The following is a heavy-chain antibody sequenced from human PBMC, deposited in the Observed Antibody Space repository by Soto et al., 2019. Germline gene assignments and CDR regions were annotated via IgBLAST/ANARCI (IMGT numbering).Heavy chain of an antibody. CDR3: ARVFMGGFDY. CDR2: ISSSSSYI. Sequence: GGSLTLSCAASGFTISRYSMNRDRQAPGKGLEWVSSISSSSSYIYYADSVKGRFTISRDNAKNSLYLQMNSLRAEDTAVYYCARVFMGGFDYWGQGTLVTVSS. V-gene: IGHV3-21*01. D-gene: IGHD1-26*01. J-gene: IGHJ4*02. CDR1: GFTISRYS.